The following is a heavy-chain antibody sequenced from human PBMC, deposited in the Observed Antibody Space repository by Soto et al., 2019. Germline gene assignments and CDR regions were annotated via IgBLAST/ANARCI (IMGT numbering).Heavy chain of an antibody. CDR1: GFTFSTYG. D-gene: IGHD4-17*01. J-gene: IGHJ4*02. CDR3: ARGTVHFDY. Sequence: QVQLVESGGGVVQPGRSLRLSCAASGFTFSTYGIRWVRQAPGKGLEWVAVIWYAGSNKYYADSVKGRFTISRDNSKNTLYLQMISLRAEDTAVYYCARGTVHFDYWGQGTLVTVSS. V-gene: IGHV3-33*01. CDR2: IWYAGSNK.